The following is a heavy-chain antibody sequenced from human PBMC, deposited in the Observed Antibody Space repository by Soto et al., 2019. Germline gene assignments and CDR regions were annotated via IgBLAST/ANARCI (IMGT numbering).Heavy chain of an antibody. CDR1: GFTLRNYA. CDR2: ISANDVGT. Sequence: GGSLRLSCEASGFTLRNYAMTWIRQAPGKGPEWVSLISANDVGTYYAESVKTRFTISTDQSRNTVYLQMDSLRADDTAIYYCAKAKNDYNWDNRPPFDYWGQGTLVTVSS. D-gene: IGHD1-20*01. V-gene: IGHV3-23*01. J-gene: IGHJ4*02. CDR3: AKAKNDYNWDNRPPFDY.